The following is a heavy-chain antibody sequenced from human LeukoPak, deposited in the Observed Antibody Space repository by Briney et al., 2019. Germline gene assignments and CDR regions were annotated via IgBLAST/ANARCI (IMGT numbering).Heavy chain of an antibody. V-gene: IGHV4-34*01. J-gene: IGHJ6*03. D-gene: IGHD2-8*01. Sequence: PSETLSLTCAVYGGSFSGYYWSWLRQPPGKGLEWIGEINHSGSTNYNPSLKSRVTISVDTSKNQFSLKLSSVTAADTAVYYCAIQWWIAGSYYYYYYMDVWGKGTTVTVSS. CDR2: INHSGST. CDR1: GGSFSGYY. CDR3: AIQWWIAGSYYYYYYMDV.